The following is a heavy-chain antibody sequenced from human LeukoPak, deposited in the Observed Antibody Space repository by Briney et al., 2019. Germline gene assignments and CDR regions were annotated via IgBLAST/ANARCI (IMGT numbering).Heavy chain of an antibody. CDR1: GGSISSYY. CDR3: ARHWAHSGGGSYYFDY. D-gene: IGHD1-26*01. CDR2: IYYSGST. Sequence: SETLSLTCTVSGGSISSYYWSWIRQPPGKGLEWIGYIYYSGSTNYNPSLKSRVTISVDTSKNQFSLKLISVTAADTSVYYCARHWAHSGGGSYYFDYWGQGTLVTVSS. V-gene: IGHV4-59*08. J-gene: IGHJ4*02.